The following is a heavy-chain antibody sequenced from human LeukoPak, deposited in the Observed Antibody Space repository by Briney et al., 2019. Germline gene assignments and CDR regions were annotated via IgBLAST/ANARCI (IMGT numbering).Heavy chain of an antibody. D-gene: IGHD6-6*01. J-gene: IGHJ1*01. V-gene: IGHV4-59*01. CDR2: IYHSRST. CDR3: ARGGAARLHFQN. Sequence: PSETLSLTCIVSGGPISTYYWNWIRQPPGKGLEWIGYIYHSRSTNYNPSLQSRVTISVDTSKNQFSLNLNSVTAADTAVYYCARGGAARLHFQNWGQGTLATVSS. CDR1: GGPISTYY.